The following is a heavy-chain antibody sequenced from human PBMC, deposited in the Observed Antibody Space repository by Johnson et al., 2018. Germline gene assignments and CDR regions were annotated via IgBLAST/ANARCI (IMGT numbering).Heavy chain of an antibody. D-gene: IGHD3-10*01. CDR2: TSNDEGIK. Sequence: VQLVETGGGVVQPGRSXRLSCSASGFSFSNYVMHWVRQAPGKGLEWVAVTSNDEGIKYYVDSVQGRLTISRDNSKGTLYLQINSLRAEDTAVYYCATGAISGVIYREFFQHWGQGTLVTVSS. V-gene: IGHV3-30*03. CDR3: ATGAISGVIYREFFQH. CDR1: GFSFSNYV. J-gene: IGHJ1*01.